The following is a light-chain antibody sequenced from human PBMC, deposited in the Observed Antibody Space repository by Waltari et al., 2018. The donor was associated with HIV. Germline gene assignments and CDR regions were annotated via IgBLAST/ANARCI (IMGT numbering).Light chain of an antibody. Sequence: QSALTQPASVSGSPGQSITISCDLNDNVYVSRYQRHPGKAPKFIIYEVTNRPSGLSNRCPGSKTGNTATLTISGLQPEDEADYFCTSYISGTSPVFGRGTRVTVL. CDR1: DLNDNVY. CDR3: TSYISGTSPV. J-gene: IGLJ2*01. CDR2: EVT. V-gene: IGLV2-14*01.